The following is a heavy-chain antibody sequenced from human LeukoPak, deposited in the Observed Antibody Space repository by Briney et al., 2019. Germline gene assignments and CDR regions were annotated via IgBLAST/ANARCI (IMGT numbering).Heavy chain of an antibody. CDR1: GFTFGDYL. CDR2: ISGGTT. CDR3: SRGSGLVSVY. V-gene: IGHV3-49*03. D-gene: IGHD5-12*01. J-gene: IGHJ4*02. Sequence: GGSLRLSCTASGFTFGDYLMSWFRQAPGKGLEWVGFISGGTTEYAASVKGRFTISRDDATSIAYLQMNSLTTEDTAVYYCSRGSGLVSVYWGQGTLVTVSS.